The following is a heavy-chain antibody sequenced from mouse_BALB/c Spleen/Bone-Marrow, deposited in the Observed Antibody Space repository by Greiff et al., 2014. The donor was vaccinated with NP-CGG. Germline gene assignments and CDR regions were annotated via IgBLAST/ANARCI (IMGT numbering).Heavy chain of an antibody. V-gene: IGHV5-9*02. J-gene: IGHJ3*01. CDR2: ITSGGGNT. CDR3: ARVWDWFAY. CDR1: GFAFSNCD. D-gene: IGHD4-1*01. Sequence: DVHLVESGGGLVKPGGSLKLSCTASGFAFSNCDMSWVRQTPEKRLEWVATITSGGGNTYYPDSVKGRFTISRDNARNTLYLQMSSLRSEDTALYYCARVWDWFAYWGQGTLVTVSA.